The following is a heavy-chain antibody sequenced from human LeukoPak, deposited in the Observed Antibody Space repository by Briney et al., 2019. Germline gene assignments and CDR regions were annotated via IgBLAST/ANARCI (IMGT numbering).Heavy chain of an antibody. CDR3: ARIMITVTTSDY. CDR1: GFTFSSYE. CDR2: ISSSGTTI. D-gene: IGHD4-17*01. J-gene: IGHJ4*02. Sequence: PGGSLRLSCAASGFTFSSYEMNWFRQAPGKGLEWLSYISSSGTTIKYADSVKGRFTISRDNAKNSLYLQVNSLRAEDTAVYYCARIMITVTTSDYWGQGTLVTVSS. V-gene: IGHV3-48*03.